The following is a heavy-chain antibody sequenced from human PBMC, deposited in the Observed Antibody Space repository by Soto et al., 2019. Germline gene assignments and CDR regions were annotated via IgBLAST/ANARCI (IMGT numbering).Heavy chain of an antibody. CDR3: AKGGTGGFSYGEHLDH. D-gene: IGHD5-18*01. V-gene: IGHV3-30*18. CDR1: GFRLTYYG. Sequence: QVQLVESGGGVVQPGRSLRLSCAASGFRLTYYGIHWVRQAPGKGLEWVAIVSVDGREKYIADSLKGRFTISRDNSDNTVYLQLNSLRDEDTAVYYCAKGGTGGFSYGEHLDHWGQGTLVTVSS. CDR2: VSVDGREK. J-gene: IGHJ4*02.